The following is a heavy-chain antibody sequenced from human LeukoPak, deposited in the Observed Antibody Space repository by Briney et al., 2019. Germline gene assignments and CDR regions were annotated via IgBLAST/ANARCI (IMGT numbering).Heavy chain of an antibody. D-gene: IGHD2-2*01. J-gene: IGHJ3*02. V-gene: IGHV4-39*07. Sequence: PSETLSLTCTLSGGSVTTSSFYWAWIRQPPGKGLECIGTIYYSGITYYHSSLKSRVTISVDTSMNQFSLRLNSVTAADTAVYFCAKSGPAAGRPDAFDIWGQGTMVTVSS. CDR3: AKSGPAAGRPDAFDI. CDR2: IYYSGIT. CDR1: GGSVTTSSFY.